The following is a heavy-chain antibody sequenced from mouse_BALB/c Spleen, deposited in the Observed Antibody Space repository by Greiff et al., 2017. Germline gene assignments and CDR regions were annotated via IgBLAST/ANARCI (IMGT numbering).Heavy chain of an antibody. D-gene: IGHD2-2*01. CDR1: GFNIKDTY. J-gene: IGHJ4*01. V-gene: IGHV14-3*02. CDR2: IDPANGNT. Sequence: VQLQQSGAELVKPGASVKLSCTASGFNIKDTYMHWVKQRPEQGLEWIGRIDPANGNTKYDPKFQGKATITADTSSNTAYLQLSSLTSEDTAVYYCAHGYDGDYYARDYWGQGTSVTVSS. CDR3: AHGYDGDYYARDY.